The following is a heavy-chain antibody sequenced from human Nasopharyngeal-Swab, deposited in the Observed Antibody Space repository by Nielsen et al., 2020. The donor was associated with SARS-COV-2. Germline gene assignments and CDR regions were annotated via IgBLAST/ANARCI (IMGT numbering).Heavy chain of an antibody. CDR2: ISGSGGST. CDR1: GFTFSSYA. D-gene: IGHD3-22*01. Sequence: GESLKISCAASGFTFSSYAMSWVRQAPGKGLEWVSAISGSGGSTSYADSVKGRFTISRDNSKNTLYLQMNSLRAEDTAVYSCAKYGTYYYDSSGYYWGQGTLVTVSS. J-gene: IGHJ4*02. V-gene: IGHV3-23*01. CDR3: AKYGTYYYDSSGYY.